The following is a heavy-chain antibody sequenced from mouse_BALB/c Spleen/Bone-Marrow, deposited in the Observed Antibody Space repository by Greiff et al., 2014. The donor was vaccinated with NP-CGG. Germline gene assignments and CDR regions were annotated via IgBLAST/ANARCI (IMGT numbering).Heavy chain of an antibody. D-gene: IGHD2-4*01. CDR3: ARHGITRLLDY. V-gene: IGHV5-9-3*01. CDR2: ISSGGSYT. CDR1: GFTFSSYA. Sequence: VQLKESGGGLVKPGGSLKLSCAASGFTFSSYAMSWVRQTPEKRLERVATISSGGSYTYYPDSVKGRFTISRDNAKNTLYLQMSSLRSEDTAMYYCARHGITRLLDYWGQGTTLTVSS. J-gene: IGHJ2*01.